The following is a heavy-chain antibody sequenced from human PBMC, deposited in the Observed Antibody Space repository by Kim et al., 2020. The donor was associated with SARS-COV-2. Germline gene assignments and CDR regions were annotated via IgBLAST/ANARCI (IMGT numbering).Heavy chain of an antibody. D-gene: IGHD3-10*01. J-gene: IGHJ4*02. Sequence: YAYSVKCRLTMSRDNCKNSLYLEMNSLRAEDTAIYYCASLDSAQVPGVFWGQGTLVTVSS. CDR3: ASLDSAQVPGVF. V-gene: IGHV3-21*01.